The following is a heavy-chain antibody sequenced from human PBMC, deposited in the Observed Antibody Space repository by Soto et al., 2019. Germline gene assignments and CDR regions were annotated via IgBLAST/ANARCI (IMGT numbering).Heavy chain of an antibody. Sequence: GASVKVSFKAPRYTFTSYYMPCVRQAPGQGLEWMGILNPNGGSTSYAKKYQGTVAVTRDTSTSTVYMELNTLRSADTAVYFCARAPYSSSSFRFDFWGQGSQLTASS. CDR2: LNPNGGST. CDR3: ARAPYSSSSFRFDF. CDR1: RYTFTSYY. J-gene: IGHJ4*02. D-gene: IGHD6-6*01. V-gene: IGHV1-46*01.